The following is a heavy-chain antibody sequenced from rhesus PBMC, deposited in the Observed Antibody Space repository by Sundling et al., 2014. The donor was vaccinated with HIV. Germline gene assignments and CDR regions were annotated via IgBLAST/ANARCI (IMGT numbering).Heavy chain of an antibody. CDR2: IHGRDSNT. J-gene: IGHJ6*01. CDR1: GGSISTHY. CDR3: ARTGGGRSPLDYYGLDS. Sequence: QLQLQESGPGLVKPSETLSVTCAVSGGSISTHYWSWIRRAPGKGLEWIGYIHGRDSNTDYNPSLKSRVTLSVDTSKNQFSLRLNSVTAADTAVYSCARTGGGRSPLDYYGLDSWGQGVVVTVSS. D-gene: IGHD6-25*01. V-gene: IGHV4-169*01.